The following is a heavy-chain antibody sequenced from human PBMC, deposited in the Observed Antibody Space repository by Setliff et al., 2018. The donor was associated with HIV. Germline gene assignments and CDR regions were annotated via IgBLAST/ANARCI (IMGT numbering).Heavy chain of an antibody. CDR1: GDSISDTTYY. CDR2: IYHSGST. Sequence: PSETLSLTCSVSGDSISDTTYYWGWIRQPPGKGLEWIGNIYHSGSTLYKPSLKSRVTMSVDTSKNQFSLKLNSVTAADTAVYHCARLSSYRSSSYYLDYWGQGALVTVS. D-gene: IGHD6-6*01. CDR3: ARLSSYRSSSYYLDY. V-gene: IGHV4-39*01. J-gene: IGHJ4*02.